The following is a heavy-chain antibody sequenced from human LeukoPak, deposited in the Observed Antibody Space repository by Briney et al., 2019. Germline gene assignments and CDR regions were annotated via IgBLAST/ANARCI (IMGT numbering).Heavy chain of an antibody. Sequence: PGGSLRLSCAASGLTVSSNYMSWVRQAPGKGLEWVSVIYSGGSTYYADSVKGRFTISRDNSKNTLYLQMNSLRAEDTAVYYCAGPGGYYYYYGMDVWGQGTTVTVSS. CDR1: GLTVSSNY. D-gene: IGHD3-10*01. V-gene: IGHV3-66*02. J-gene: IGHJ6*02. CDR2: IYSGGST. CDR3: AGPGGYYYYYGMDV.